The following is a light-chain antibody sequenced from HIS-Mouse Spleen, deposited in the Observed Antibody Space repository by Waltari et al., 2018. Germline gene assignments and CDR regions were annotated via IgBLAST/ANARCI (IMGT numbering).Light chain of an antibody. V-gene: IGLV2-23*03. CDR3: CSYAGSSTFYVV. CDR1: SSDVGSYNL. Sequence: QSALTQPASVSGSPGQSITLSCTGPSSDVGSYNLVSWYQQHPGKAPKLMIYEGSKRPSGVSNRFSGSKSGNTASLTISGLQAEDEADYYCCSYAGSSTFYVVFGGGTKLTVL. J-gene: IGLJ2*01. CDR2: EGS.